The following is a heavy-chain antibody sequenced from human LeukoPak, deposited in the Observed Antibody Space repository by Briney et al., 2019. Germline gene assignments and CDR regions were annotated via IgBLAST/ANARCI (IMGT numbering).Heavy chain of an antibody. CDR1: GYTLTELS. V-gene: IGHV1-24*01. Sequence: ASVKVSCKVSGYTLTELSMHWVRQAPGKGLEWMGGSDPEDGETIYAQKFQGRVTMTEDTSTDTAYMELSSLRSEDTAVYYCATALRYCSGGSCYSKAFDIWGQGTMVTVSS. J-gene: IGHJ3*02. CDR3: ATALRYCSGGSCYSKAFDI. CDR2: SDPEDGET. D-gene: IGHD2-15*01.